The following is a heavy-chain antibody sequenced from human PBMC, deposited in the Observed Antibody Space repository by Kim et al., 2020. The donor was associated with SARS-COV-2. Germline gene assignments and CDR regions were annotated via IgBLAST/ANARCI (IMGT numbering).Heavy chain of an antibody. V-gene: IGHV3-9*01. D-gene: IGHD6-6*01. CDR2: ITWNSATI. J-gene: IGHJ4*02. CDR1: GFTFGDYT. CDR3: VKDAGGSYSFDY. Sequence: GGSLRLSCAASGFTFGDYTMHWVRQAPGKGPEWVSSITWNSATIGHADSVRGRFTISRDNAKKSLYLQMNSLKPEDTALYYCVKDAGGSYSFDYWGRGTLVTVSS.